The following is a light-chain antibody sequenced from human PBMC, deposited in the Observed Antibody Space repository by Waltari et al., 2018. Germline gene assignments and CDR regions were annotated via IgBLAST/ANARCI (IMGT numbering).Light chain of an antibody. Sequence: QSVLTQPPSASGTPGQRVTISCSGSRSNIGSNYVYWYQQLPGTAPKLLIYRNNQRPSGVPDRCSGSKSGTSASLAISGLRSEDEADYCCAAWDDSLSGRVFGGGTKVTVL. J-gene: IGLJ3*02. CDR3: AAWDDSLSGRV. CDR1: RSNIGSNY. V-gene: IGLV1-47*01. CDR2: RNN.